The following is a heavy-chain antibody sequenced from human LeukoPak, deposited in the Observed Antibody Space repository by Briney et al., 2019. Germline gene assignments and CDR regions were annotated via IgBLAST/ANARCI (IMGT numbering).Heavy chain of an antibody. V-gene: IGHV3-23*01. CDR3: AKEREGYYFDY. CDR1: GGSFTDYY. CDR2: ISGSGGST. J-gene: IGHJ4*02. Sequence: PSETLSLTCAVYGGSFTDYYWNWIRQPPGKGLEWVSAISGSGGSTYYADSVKGRFTISRDNSKNTLYLQMNSLRAEDTAVYYCAKEREGYYFDYWGQGTLVTVSS. D-gene: IGHD5-24*01.